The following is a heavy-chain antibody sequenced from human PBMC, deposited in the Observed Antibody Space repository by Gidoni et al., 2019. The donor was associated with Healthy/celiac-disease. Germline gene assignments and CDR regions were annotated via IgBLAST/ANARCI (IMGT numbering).Heavy chain of an antibody. Sequence: EVQLLESGGGLVQPGGSLRLSCAASGITFSSYAMSWVRQAPGKGLAWVSAISGSGGSTYYADSVKGRFTISRDNSKNTLYLQMNSLRAEDTAVYYCAKKVTTSWYFDLWGRGTLVTVSS. D-gene: IGHD4-17*01. CDR2: ISGSGGST. J-gene: IGHJ2*01. CDR1: GITFSSYA. V-gene: IGHV3-23*01. CDR3: AKKVTTSWYFDL.